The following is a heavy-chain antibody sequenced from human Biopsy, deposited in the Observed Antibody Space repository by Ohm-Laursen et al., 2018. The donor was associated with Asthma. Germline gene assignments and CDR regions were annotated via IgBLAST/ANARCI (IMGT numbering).Heavy chain of an antibody. D-gene: IGHD6-19*01. J-gene: IGHJ4*02. CDR3: AREGVAGTHIED. V-gene: IGHV3-9*01. CDR1: GFKFDEYT. CDR2: ISWNSATI. Sequence: SLRLSCAASGFKFDEYTMHWVRQAPGKGLEWVSGISWNSATIGYADSVKGRFTISRDNSKNTLSLQMNSLTAEDTAVYYCAREGVAGTHIEDWGQGTLVTVSS.